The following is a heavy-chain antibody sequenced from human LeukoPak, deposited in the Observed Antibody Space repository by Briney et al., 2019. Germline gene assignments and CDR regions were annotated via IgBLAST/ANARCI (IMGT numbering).Heavy chain of an antibody. D-gene: IGHD6-13*01. Sequence: GGSLRLSCAASGCILSSHWMTWVRQAPGEGLEWVADIEQDGSGKNYVDSVKGRFTVSRDNAKNSLYLQMNSLRADDTAVYYCARDRTEAAGTPRDFDYWGQGTLVTVSS. CDR1: GCILSSHW. V-gene: IGHV3-7*03. CDR2: IEQDGSGK. J-gene: IGHJ4*02. CDR3: ARDRTEAAGTPRDFDY.